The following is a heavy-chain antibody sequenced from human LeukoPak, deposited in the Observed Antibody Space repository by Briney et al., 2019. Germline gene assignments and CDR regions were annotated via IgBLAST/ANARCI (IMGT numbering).Heavy chain of an antibody. V-gene: IGHV4-34*01. CDR2: INHSGST. CDR1: GGSFSGYY. Sequence: SEILSLTCAVYGGSFSGYYWSWIRQPPGNGLEWIGEINHSGSTNYNPSLKSRVTISLDTSKNQFSLTLTSATAADTAVYYCARGCSIAADGTCFFDYWGQGTLVTVSS. D-gene: IGHD6-13*01. J-gene: IGHJ4*02. CDR3: ARGCSIAADGTCFFDY.